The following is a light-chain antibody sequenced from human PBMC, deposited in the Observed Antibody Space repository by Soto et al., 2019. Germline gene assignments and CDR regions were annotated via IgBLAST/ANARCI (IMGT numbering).Light chain of an antibody. CDR3: QQRSNWPRT. V-gene: IGKV3-11*01. Sequence: ELVLTQSPATLSLSPGERATLSCRARQSVSSYLAWYQQKPGQAPRLLIYDASNRATGIPARFSGSGSGTDFTLTISSLEPEDFAVYYCQQRSNWPRTFGHGTKVEIK. J-gene: IGKJ1*01. CDR2: DAS. CDR1: QSVSSY.